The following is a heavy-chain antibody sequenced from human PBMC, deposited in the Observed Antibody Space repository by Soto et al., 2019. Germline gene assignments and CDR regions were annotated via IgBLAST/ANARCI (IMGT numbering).Heavy chain of an antibody. J-gene: IGHJ4*02. CDR2: ISYDGSNK. V-gene: IGHV3-30-3*01. D-gene: IGHD6-19*01. CDR3: ARSALKWMAAGAYYFDY. Sequence: GGSLRLSCAASGFTFSSYAMHWVRQAPGKGLEWVAVISYDGSNKYYADSVKGRFTISRDNSKNTLYLQMNSLRAEDTAVYYCARSALKWMAAGAYYFDYWGQGTLVTV. CDR1: GFTFSSYA.